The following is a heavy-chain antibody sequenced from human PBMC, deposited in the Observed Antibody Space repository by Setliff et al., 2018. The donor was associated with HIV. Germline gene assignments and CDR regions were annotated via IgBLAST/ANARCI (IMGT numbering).Heavy chain of an antibody. V-gene: IGHV1-18*01. CDR1: GYTFTNYD. CDR2: ISTYNGNT. J-gene: IGHJ4*02. D-gene: IGHD1-26*01. Sequence: ASVKVSCKASGYTFTNYDISWVRQAPGQGLEWMGWISTYNGNTNYAQKLQGRVTMTPDTSTSTAYMELRSLRSDDTAVYYCARGGSIVGASLYYFDYWGQGTLVTVSS. CDR3: ARGGSIVGASLYYFDY.